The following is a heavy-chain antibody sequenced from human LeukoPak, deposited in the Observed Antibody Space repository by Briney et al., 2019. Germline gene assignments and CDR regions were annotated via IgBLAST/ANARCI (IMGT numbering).Heavy chain of an antibody. D-gene: IGHD4-17*01. CDR3: AKESAGDGIDY. Sequence: GGSLRLSCAASGFTFDDYTMHWVRQAPGKGLEWVSLISWDGGSTYYADSVKGRFTISRDNSKNSLYLQMNILRTEDTALYYCAKESAGDGIDYWGQGTLVTVSS. J-gene: IGHJ4*02. CDR1: GFTFDDYT. CDR2: ISWDGGST. V-gene: IGHV3-43*01.